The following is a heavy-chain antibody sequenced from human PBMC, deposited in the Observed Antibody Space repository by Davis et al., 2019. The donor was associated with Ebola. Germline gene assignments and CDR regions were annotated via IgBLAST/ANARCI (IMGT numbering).Heavy chain of an antibody. V-gene: IGHV3-30-3*01. D-gene: IGHD1-26*01. CDR3: ARDRWELLPSMLDDI. J-gene: IGHJ3*02. CDR2: ISYDGSNK. CDR1: GFTFSSYA. Sequence: PGGSLRLSCAASGFTFSSYAMHWVRQAPGKGLEWVAVISYDGSNKYYADSVKGRFTISRDNSKNTLYLQMNSLRAEDTAVYYCARDRWELLPSMLDDIWGQGTMVTVSS.